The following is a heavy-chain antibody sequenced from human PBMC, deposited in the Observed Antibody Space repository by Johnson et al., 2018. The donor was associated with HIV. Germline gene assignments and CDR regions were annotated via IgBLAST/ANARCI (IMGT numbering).Heavy chain of an antibody. V-gene: IGHV3-11*04. J-gene: IGHJ3*02. CDR1: GFTFSDYY. D-gene: IGHD1-26*01. Sequence: QVQLVESGGGLVKPGGSLRLSCAASGFTFSDYYMVWIRQAPGKGLEWLSYISSSGSTIYYADSVKGRFTISRDNSKNTLYLQMNSLRVEDTAVYYCAKARVGAGGGAFDIWGQGTMVTVSS. CDR2: ISSSGSTI. CDR3: AKARVGAGGGAFDI.